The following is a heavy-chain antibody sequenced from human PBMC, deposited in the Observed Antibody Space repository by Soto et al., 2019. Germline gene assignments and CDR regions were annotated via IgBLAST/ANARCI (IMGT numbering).Heavy chain of an antibody. Sequence: GASVKVSCKASGYTFTSYGISWVRQAPGQGLEWMGWISAYNGNTNYAQKLQGRVTMTTDTSTSTAYMELRSLRSDDTAVYYCARDRYIAAAGNPTFDPWGQGTLVTVSS. CDR2: ISAYNGNT. V-gene: IGHV1-18*01. J-gene: IGHJ5*02. CDR1: GYTFTSYG. CDR3: ARDRYIAAAGNPTFDP. D-gene: IGHD6-13*01.